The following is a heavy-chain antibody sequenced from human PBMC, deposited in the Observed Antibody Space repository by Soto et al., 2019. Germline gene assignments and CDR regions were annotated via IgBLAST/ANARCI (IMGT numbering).Heavy chain of an antibody. V-gene: IGHV1-3*01. CDR3: ARSIVVVTAADY. CDR1: GYTFTSYA. J-gene: IGHJ4*02. D-gene: IGHD2-21*02. CDR2: INAGNGNT. Sequence: ASVKVSCKASGYTFTSYAMHWVRQAPGQRLEWMGWINAGNGNTKYSQKFQGRVTITRDTSASTAYMELSSLRSEDTAVYYCARSIVVVTAADYWGQGALVTVSS.